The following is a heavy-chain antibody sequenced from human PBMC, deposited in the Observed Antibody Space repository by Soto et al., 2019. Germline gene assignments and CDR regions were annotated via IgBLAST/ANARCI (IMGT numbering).Heavy chain of an antibody. D-gene: IGHD6-25*01. V-gene: IGHV4-30-4*01. Sequence: QVQLQESGPGLVKPSQTLSLTCTVSGGSISSGDYYWSWIRQPPGKGLEWNGYVYYSGSTYYNPSLTSRDTISVDTSKNRFSLKLSSVTASDTAVYHCARSSGWQGAYYFDYWGQGTLVTVSS. J-gene: IGHJ4*02. CDR1: GGSISSGDYY. CDR3: ARSSGWQGAYYFDY. CDR2: VYYSGST.